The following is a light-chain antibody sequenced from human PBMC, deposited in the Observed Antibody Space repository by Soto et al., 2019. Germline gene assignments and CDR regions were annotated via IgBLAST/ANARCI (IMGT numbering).Light chain of an antibody. J-gene: IGKJ3*01. V-gene: IGKV3-15*01. CDR1: QNVSSR. CDR2: GAS. CDR3: QQYKDWPPIT. Sequence: ETVMTQSPATLSVSPGERATLSCRASQNVSSRLAWYQQKPGQGPRLFIYGASTRATGLPPRFSGSGSGTQFTLTISSLQSEDFAIYYCQQYKDWPPITFGPGTRVDFK.